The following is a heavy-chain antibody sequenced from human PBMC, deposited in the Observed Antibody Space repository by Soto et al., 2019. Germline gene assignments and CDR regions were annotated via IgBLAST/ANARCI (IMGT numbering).Heavy chain of an antibody. V-gene: IGHV5-10-1*01. CDR3: ASHLSGPNEEYNAFYFYGLDG. J-gene: IGHJ6*02. D-gene: IGHD1-1*01. Sequence: GESLKISCQGSGYSFTTHWITWVRQTPGKGLEWMGRIDPSNSYINYSPSFQGHVTIQVHRSIHTAYLQWSKLEDSDNDIYYFASHLSGPNEEYNAFYFYGLDGWGQGAKVTGSS. CDR2: IDPSNSYI. CDR1: GYSFTTHW.